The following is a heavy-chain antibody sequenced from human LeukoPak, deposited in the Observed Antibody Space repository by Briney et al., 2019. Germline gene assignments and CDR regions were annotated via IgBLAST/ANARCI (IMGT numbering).Heavy chain of an antibody. J-gene: IGHJ5*02. D-gene: IGHD5-12*01. V-gene: IGHV3-11*01. CDR1: GDSISTSNYY. CDR2: ISSTGGTI. CDR3: ATSITISKTYES. Sequence: LSLTCTVSGDSISTSNYYWGWIRQSPGKGLEWTAHISSTGGTILYADSVKGRFTISRDDAKRSVYLEMNSLTVEDTAVYYCATSITISKTYESWGQGTLVTVSS.